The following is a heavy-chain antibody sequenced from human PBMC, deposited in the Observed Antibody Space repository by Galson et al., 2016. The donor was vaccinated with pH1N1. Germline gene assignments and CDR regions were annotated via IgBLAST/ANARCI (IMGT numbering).Heavy chain of an antibody. V-gene: IGHV4-39*07. CDR2: IFYSGST. Sequence: LSLTCTVSGGSLRSSSYYWDWIRQPPGKGLEWIGSIFYSGSTYYNPSLKSRVTISVDTSKNQFSLKLSSVTAADTAVYYCARGGSSMEGEYYFDYWGQGTLVTVSS. D-gene: IGHD3-16*01. CDR3: ARGGSSMEGEYYFDY. J-gene: IGHJ4*02. CDR1: GGSLRSSSYY.